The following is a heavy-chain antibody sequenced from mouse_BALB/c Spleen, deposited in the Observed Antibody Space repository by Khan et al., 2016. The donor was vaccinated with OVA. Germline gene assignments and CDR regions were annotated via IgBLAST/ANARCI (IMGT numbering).Heavy chain of an antibody. CDR2: INTETGEP. J-gene: IGHJ1*01. V-gene: IGHV9-2-1*01. Sequence: QIQLVQSGPELKKPGETVKISCKASGYTFTDYSLHWVKQAPGKGLTWMGWINTETGEPTYADDFKGWFAFSLETSASTVYLLINNLRNEDPAVYFCAKGYWYFDVWGAGAKDTVCS. CDR1: GYTFTDYS. CDR3: AKGYWYFDV.